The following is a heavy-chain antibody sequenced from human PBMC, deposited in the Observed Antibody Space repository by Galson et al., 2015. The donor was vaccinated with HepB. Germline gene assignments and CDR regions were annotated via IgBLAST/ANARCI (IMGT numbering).Heavy chain of an antibody. Sequence: SCKASGYTFTNYGISWVRQAPGQGLEWMGWISAYNGNTNYAQKLQGRVTMTTDTFTSTAYMELRSLRSDDTAVYYCVGQMTAAGIDYWGQGTLVTVSS. CDR3: VGQMTAAGIDY. CDR2: ISAYNGNT. CDR1: GYTFTNYG. D-gene: IGHD6-13*01. J-gene: IGHJ4*02. V-gene: IGHV1-18*01.